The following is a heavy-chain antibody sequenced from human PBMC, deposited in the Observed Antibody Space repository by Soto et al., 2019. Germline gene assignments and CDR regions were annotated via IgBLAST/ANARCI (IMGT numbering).Heavy chain of an antibody. Sequence: GGSLRLSCAASGFTFSSYAMSWVRQAPGKGLEWVSGISGSGASTFYADSVKGRFTISRDNSKNTLYLQMNSLRAEDAAVYHCAKIYSSGWPYFDSWGQGTLVTVSS. CDR1: GFTFSSYA. D-gene: IGHD6-19*01. CDR3: AKIYSSGWPYFDS. CDR2: ISGSGAST. V-gene: IGHV3-23*01. J-gene: IGHJ4*02.